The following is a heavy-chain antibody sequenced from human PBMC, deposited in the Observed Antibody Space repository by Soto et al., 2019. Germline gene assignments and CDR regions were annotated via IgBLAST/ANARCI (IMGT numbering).Heavy chain of an antibody. J-gene: IGHJ2*01. V-gene: IGHV4-59*07. CDR3: ARRANWGPSFDL. CDR1: GGSISSYY. Sequence: SDTLSLSCTVSGGSISSYYWSGIRQPPGKGLEWIGYIYYSGSTNYNPSLKSRVTISVDTSKNQFSLKLSSVTAADTAVYYCARRANWGPSFDLWGRGTLVTVSS. D-gene: IGHD7-27*01. CDR2: IYYSGST.